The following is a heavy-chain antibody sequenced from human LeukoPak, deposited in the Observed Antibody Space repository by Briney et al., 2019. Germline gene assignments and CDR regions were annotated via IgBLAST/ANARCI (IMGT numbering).Heavy chain of an antibody. D-gene: IGHD4-17*01. J-gene: IGHJ6*03. CDR1: GGSFSGYY. CDR3: ARARQLYGDYLTYYYYYMDV. Sequence: SETLSLTCAVYGGSFSGYYWSWIRQPPGKGLEWIGEINHSGSTNYNPSLKSRVTISVDTSKNQFSLKLSSVTAADTAVYYCARARQLYGDYLTYYYYYMDVWGKGTTVTVSS. CDR2: INHSGST. V-gene: IGHV4-34*01.